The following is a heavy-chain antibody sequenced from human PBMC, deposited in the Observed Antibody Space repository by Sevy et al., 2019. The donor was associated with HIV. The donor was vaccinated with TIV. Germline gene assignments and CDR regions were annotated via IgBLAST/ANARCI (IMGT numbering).Heavy chain of an antibody. CDR1: GFTFSRNA. CDR3: AKVGYCSSTSCYSIYYGMDV. CDR2: ITGSGGST. J-gene: IGHJ6*02. V-gene: IGHV3-23*01. Sequence: GGSLRLSCAASGFTFSRNAMSWVRQAPGKGLEWASGITGSGGSTYYADSVKGRFTISRDNSKNTLYLQMSGLRVEDTAVYYCAKVGYCSSTSCYSIYYGMDVWGQGTTVTVS. D-gene: IGHD2-2*02.